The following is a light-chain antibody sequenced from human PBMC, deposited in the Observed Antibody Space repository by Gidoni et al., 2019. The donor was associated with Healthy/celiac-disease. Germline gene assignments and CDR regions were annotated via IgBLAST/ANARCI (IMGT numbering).Light chain of an antibody. Sequence: QSALTQPRSVSVSPGQSVTISCTGTSSDVGGYNYVYWYQQHPGKAPKLMIYDVSKRPSGVPDRFSGSKSGNTASLTISGLQAEDEADYYCCSYAGSVVFGGGTKLTVL. CDR1: SSDVGGYNY. CDR2: DVS. CDR3: CSYAGSVV. J-gene: IGLJ3*02. V-gene: IGLV2-11*01.